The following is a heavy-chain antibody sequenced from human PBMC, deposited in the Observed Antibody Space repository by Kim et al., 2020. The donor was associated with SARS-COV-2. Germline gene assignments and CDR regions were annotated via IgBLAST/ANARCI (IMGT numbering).Heavy chain of an antibody. V-gene: IGHV3-30*07. D-gene: IGHD6-19*01. Sequence: DSGKGRFTISRDNSKNTRYLQMNSLRAEDTAVYYWARDGGIAVAGTYYFDYWGQGTLVTVSS. CDR3: ARDGGIAVAGTYYFDY. J-gene: IGHJ4*02.